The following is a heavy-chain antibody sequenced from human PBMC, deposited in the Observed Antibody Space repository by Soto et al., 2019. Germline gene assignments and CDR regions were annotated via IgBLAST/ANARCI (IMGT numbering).Heavy chain of an antibody. CDR2: ISYDGSNK. Sequence: QVQLVESGGGVVQPGRSLRLSCAASGFTLSSYAMHWVRQAPGKGLEWVAVISYDGSNKYYADSVKGRFTVSTDNSKNTLYLQMNSLRAEDTAIYYWARDNGDGSGIGVYWGQGTLVTVSS. J-gene: IGHJ4*02. CDR3: ARDNGDGSGIGVY. CDR1: GFTLSSYA. V-gene: IGHV3-30-3*01. D-gene: IGHD3-10*01.